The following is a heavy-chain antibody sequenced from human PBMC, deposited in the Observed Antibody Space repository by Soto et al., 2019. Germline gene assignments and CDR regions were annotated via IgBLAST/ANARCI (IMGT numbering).Heavy chain of an antibody. CDR2: INPNSGGT. D-gene: IGHD6-13*01. V-gene: IGHV1-2*02. CDR1: GYTFTGYY. CDR3: ARYLYVSDNRPAGTDYYYYGMDV. Sequence: GASVKVSCKASGYTFTGYYMHWVRQAPGQGLEWMGWINPNSGGTNYAQKFQGRVTMTRDTSISTAYMELSRLRSDDTAVYYCARYLYVSDNRPAGTDYYYYGMDVWGQGTTVTVSS. J-gene: IGHJ6*02.